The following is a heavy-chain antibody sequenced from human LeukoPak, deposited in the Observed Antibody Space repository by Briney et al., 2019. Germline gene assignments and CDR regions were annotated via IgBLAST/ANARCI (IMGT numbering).Heavy chain of an antibody. CDR2: IYTSGST. Sequence: SETLSLTCTVSGGSISSGSYYWSWIRQPAGKGLEWIGRIYTSGSTNYNPSLKSRVTISVDTSKNQFSLKLSTVTAADTAVYYCARRQWEPLLDAFDIWGQGTMVTVSS. D-gene: IGHD1-26*01. CDR3: ARRQWEPLLDAFDI. J-gene: IGHJ3*02. V-gene: IGHV4-61*02. CDR1: GGSISSGSYY.